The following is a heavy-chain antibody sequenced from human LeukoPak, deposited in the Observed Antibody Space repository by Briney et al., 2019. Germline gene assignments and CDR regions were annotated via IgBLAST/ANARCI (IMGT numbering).Heavy chain of an antibody. CDR1: GFPFSNAW. D-gene: IGHD5-12*01. Sequence: PGGSLRLSCAASGFPFSNAWMSWVRQAPGKGLEWVGRIKSKRDGGTSDYAAPVKGRFTISRDDSTNTLFPQMNSLQMEDAAVYYCTTWLGSLGPWGQGTLVTVSS. CDR3: TTWLGSLGP. CDR2: IKSKRDGGTS. J-gene: IGHJ5*02. V-gene: IGHV3-15*01.